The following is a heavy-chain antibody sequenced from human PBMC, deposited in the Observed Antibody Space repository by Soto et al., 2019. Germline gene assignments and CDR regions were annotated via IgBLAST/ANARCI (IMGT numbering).Heavy chain of an antibody. Sequence: QVQVVESGGGVVQPGRSLKLSCAASGFTFSNFGTHWVRQAPGKGLEWVAVIWHDGKEKYYVDSAKGRSTISRDNSKNTLYLQMNSLRAEDTAVYYCARDPGQDEAMDYWGQGTLVTVSS. CDR1: GFTFSNFG. CDR3: ARDPGQDEAMDY. CDR2: IWHDGKEK. J-gene: IGHJ4*02. V-gene: IGHV3-33*01.